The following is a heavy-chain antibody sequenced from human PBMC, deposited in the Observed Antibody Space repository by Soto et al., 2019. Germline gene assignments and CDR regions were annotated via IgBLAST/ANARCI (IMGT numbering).Heavy chain of an antibody. D-gene: IGHD4-17*01. Sequence: SETLSLTCTVSGGSISSYYWSWIRQPPGKGLEWIGYIYYSGSTNYNPSLKSRVTISVDTSKNQFSLKLSSVTAADTAVYYCARDYGDYYGMDVWGQGTTVTVSS. V-gene: IGHV4-59*13. CDR3: ARDYGDYYGMDV. CDR2: IYYSGST. CDR1: GGSISSYY. J-gene: IGHJ6*02.